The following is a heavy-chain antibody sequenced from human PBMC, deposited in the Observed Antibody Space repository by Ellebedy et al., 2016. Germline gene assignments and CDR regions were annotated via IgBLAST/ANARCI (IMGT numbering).Heavy chain of an antibody. CDR1: GGSFSGYY. V-gene: IGHV4-34*01. J-gene: IGHJ4*02. D-gene: IGHD4-17*01. CDR3: ARIGLTPYGDYLGGGY. CDR2: INHSGST. Sequence: SETLSLTXAVYGGSFSGYYWSWIRQPPGKGLEWIGEINHSGSTNYNPSLKSRVTISVDTSKNQFSLKLSSVTAADTAVYYCARIGLTPYGDYLGGGYWGQGTLVTVSS.